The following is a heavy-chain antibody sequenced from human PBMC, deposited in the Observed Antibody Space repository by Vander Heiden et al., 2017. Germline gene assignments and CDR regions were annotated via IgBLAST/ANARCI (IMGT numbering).Heavy chain of an antibody. Sequence: QVQLQESGPGLVKPSETLSLTCAVSGYSISSGYYWGWIRQPPGKGLEWIGSIYHSGSTYYNPSLKSRVTISVDTSKNQFSRKLSSVTAADTAVYNCARHELIGDYGIFDIWGQGTMATVSS. V-gene: IGHV4-38-2*01. CDR2: IYHSGST. CDR1: GYSISSGYY. CDR3: ARHELIGDYGIFDI. D-gene: IGHD7-27*01. J-gene: IGHJ3*02.